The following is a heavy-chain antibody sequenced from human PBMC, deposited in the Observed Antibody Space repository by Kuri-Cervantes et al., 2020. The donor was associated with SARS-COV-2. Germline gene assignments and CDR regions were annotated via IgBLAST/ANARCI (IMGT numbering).Heavy chain of an antibody. V-gene: IGHV3-21*01. J-gene: IGHJ6*02. Sequence: ETLSLTCAASGFTFGDYAMSWVRQAPGKGLEWVSSISSSSSYIYYADSVKGRFTISRDNAKNSLYLQMNSLRAEDTAVYYCARGGLGGQLVDGMDVWGQGTTVTVSS. CDR3: ARGGLGGQLVDGMDV. D-gene: IGHD6-6*01. CDR2: ISSSSSYI. CDR1: GFTFGDYA.